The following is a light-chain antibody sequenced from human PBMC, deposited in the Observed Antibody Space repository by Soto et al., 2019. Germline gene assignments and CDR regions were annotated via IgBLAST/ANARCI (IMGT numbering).Light chain of an antibody. J-gene: IGKJ4*01. V-gene: IGKV1-39*01. Sequence: DIQLTQSPSSLSASVGDRVTITCRASQSISTYLNWFQQKPGKAPKLLISVASSLQSGVPSRFSGSGSGTDFILTISSLQPEDFATYYFQQSYINPTFGGGTKVEIK. CDR2: VAS. CDR1: QSISTY. CDR3: QQSYINPT.